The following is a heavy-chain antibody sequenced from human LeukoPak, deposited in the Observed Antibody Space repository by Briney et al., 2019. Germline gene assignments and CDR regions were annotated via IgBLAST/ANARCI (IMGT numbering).Heavy chain of an antibody. Sequence: SETLSLTCAVYGGSFSGYFWGWIRQSPGQGLEWIGTSYYTGNTYYNPSLKSRVTISLDTSRNQFSLRLTSVIVADTALYYCARMRSYWYFDLWGRGTLVAVSS. CDR3: ARMRSYWYFDL. J-gene: IGHJ2*01. V-gene: IGHV4-34*01. CDR2: SYYTGNT. D-gene: IGHD2-15*01. CDR1: GGSFSGYF.